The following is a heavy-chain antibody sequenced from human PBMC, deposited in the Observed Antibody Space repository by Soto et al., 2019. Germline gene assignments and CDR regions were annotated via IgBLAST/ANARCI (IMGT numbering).Heavy chain of an antibody. CDR3: ARVPVVVVAASSSFDP. D-gene: IGHD2-15*01. J-gene: IGHJ5*02. CDR2: ITAYKGNT. V-gene: IGHV1-18*01. Sequence: ASVKDSCLACGYTFLSYVFSGVRPAPGQGLEWMGWITAYKGNTNYAQKLKGRFTMTTDTSTSTVYMQLSSLRSDDTAVYYCARVPVVVVAASSSFDPWGQGTLVTVSS. CDR1: GYTFLSYV.